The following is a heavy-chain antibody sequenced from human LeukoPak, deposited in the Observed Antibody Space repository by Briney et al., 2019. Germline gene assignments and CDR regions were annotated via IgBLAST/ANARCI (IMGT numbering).Heavy chain of an antibody. CDR1: GYTFISYN. CDR2: VNPRSGDA. J-gene: IGHJ4*02. Sequence: ASVRVSCKASGYTFISYNINWLRQATGQGLEWMGWVNPRSGDAGYLQKLQGRVTMTTDTSTSTAYMELRSLRSDDTAVYYCASGITMVRGVPFDYWGQGTLVTVSS. V-gene: IGHV1-8*02. D-gene: IGHD3-10*01. CDR3: ASGITMVRGVPFDY.